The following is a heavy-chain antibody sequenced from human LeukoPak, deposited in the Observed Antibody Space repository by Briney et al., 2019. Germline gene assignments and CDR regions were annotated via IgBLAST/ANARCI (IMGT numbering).Heavy chain of an antibody. Sequence: SETLSLTCTVSGGSISSYYWSWIRQPPGKGLEWIGYIYYSGSTNYNPSLKSRVTISVDKSKNQFSLKLSSVTAADTAKYYCARTKSYYYGSGSYEQGMDVWDQGTTVTVSS. D-gene: IGHD3-10*01. CDR2: IYYSGST. CDR3: ARTKSYYYGSGSYEQGMDV. V-gene: IGHV4-59*01. J-gene: IGHJ6*02. CDR1: GGSISSYY.